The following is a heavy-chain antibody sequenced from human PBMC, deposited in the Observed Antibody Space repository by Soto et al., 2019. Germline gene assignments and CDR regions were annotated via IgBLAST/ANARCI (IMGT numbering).Heavy chain of an antibody. J-gene: IGHJ3*01. D-gene: IGHD2-15*01. CDR2: LTGSGGTT. V-gene: IGHV3-23*01. CDR1: GFTFSSYA. CDR3: AKGGDEVVATHKDAFDV. Sequence: EVQLLESGGGLVQPGGSLRLSCAASGFTFSSYAMSWVRQAPGKGLEWVSALTGSGGTTYYADSVKGRFTISRDNSKNTVYLQMNSLRDEDTAVYYCAKGGDEVVATHKDAFDVWGHGTMVTVSS.